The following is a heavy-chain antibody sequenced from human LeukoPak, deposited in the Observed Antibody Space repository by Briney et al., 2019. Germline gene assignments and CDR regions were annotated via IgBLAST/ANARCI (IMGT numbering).Heavy chain of an antibody. J-gene: IGHJ4*02. CDR1: GGSISSGDYY. V-gene: IGHV4-30-4*01. CDR3: AASASSSWVDDY. D-gene: IGHD6-13*01. CDR2: IYYSGST. Sequence: SETLSLTCTVSGGSISSGDYYWSWIRQPPGKGLEWIGYIYYSGSTYYNPSLKSRVTISVDTSKNQFSLKLSSVTAADTAVYYCAASASSSWVDDYWGQGTLVTVSS.